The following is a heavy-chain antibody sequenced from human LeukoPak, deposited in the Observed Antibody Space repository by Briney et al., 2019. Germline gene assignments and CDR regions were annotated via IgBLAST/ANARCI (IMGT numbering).Heavy chain of an antibody. CDR1: GYSISSGYY. D-gene: IGHD3-22*01. V-gene: IGHV4-31*03. Sequence: SETLSLTCTASGYSISSGYYWSWIRQHPGKGLEWIGYIYYSGSTYYNPSLKSRVTISVDTSKNQFPLRLSSVTAADTAVYYCARAPYYYDSSGYPDYWGQGTLVTVSS. J-gene: IGHJ4*02. CDR2: IYYSGST. CDR3: ARAPYYYDSSGYPDY.